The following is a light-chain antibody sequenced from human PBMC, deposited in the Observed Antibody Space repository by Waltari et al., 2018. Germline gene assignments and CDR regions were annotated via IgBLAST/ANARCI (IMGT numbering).Light chain of an antibody. V-gene: IGKV3-15*01. J-gene: IGKJ4*01. CDR1: QSISST. CDR2: DAS. CDR3: QQYYNWPRLT. Sequence: EIVMTQSPATLSVSPGERATLSCRASQSISSTLAWYQQKPGQAPRLLIYDASIRATGIPARFSGSGSGTEFTLTISSLQSEDFAVYYCQQYYNWPRLTFGGGTKVEIK.